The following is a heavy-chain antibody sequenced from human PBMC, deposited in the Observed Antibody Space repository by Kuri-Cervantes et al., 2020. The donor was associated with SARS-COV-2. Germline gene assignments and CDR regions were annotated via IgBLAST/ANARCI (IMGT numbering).Heavy chain of an antibody. Sequence: SLKISCVASGFTFDDYAMHWVRQVPGKGLEWVSGISWNSGSIGYADSVKGRFTISRDNAKNSLYLQMNSLRAEDTAVYYCARVRRDGYHEWAYFDYWGQGTLVTVSS. V-gene: IGHV3-9*01. D-gene: IGHD5-24*01. CDR1: GFTFDDYA. CDR2: ISWNSGSI. CDR3: ARVRRDGYHEWAYFDY. J-gene: IGHJ4*02.